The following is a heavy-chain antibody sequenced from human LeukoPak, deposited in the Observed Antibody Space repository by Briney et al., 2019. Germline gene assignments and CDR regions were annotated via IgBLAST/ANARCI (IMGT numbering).Heavy chain of an antibody. V-gene: IGHV3-30*03. D-gene: IGHD3-3*01. J-gene: IGHJ4*02. CDR1: GFTFSRHG. Sequence: GGSLRLSGAPSGFTFSRHGMHWVRQAPGKGLEWVAIISNDGSRKYYAHSVEGRFTISRDNSKNTLYLQMDSLRAEDTAVYYCARDRAWNYFDYWGQGTLVTVSS. CDR3: ARDRAWNYFDY. CDR2: ISNDGSRK.